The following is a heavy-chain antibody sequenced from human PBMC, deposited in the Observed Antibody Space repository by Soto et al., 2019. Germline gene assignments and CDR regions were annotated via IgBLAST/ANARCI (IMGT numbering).Heavy chain of an antibody. CDR3: ARGRLGH. Sequence: QVQLQQWGAGLLKPSETLSLTCAVYGGSFSGYYWSWIRQPPGKGLEWIGEITHSGSTNYNPSRKSRVTTSVDTSKTQFSLKLSSVTAADPAVYYCARGRLGHWGQGTRVTVSA. J-gene: IGHJ4*02. D-gene: IGHD3-16*01. CDR1: GGSFSGYY. CDR2: ITHSGST. V-gene: IGHV4-34*01.